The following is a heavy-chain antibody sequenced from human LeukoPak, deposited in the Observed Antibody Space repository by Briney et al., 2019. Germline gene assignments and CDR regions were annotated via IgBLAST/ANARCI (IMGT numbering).Heavy chain of an antibody. CDR1: GFTFSSYW. D-gene: IGHD6-6*01. CDR2: IKQDGSEK. Sequence: GGSLRLSCAASGFTFSSYWMSWVRQAPGKGPEWVANIKQDGSEKYYVDSVKGRFTISRDNAKNSLYLQMNSLRAEDTAEYYCARDKGIAARPFSWDYYYYGMDVWGQGTTVTVSS. CDR3: ARDKGIAARPFSWDYYYYGMDV. J-gene: IGHJ6*02. V-gene: IGHV3-7*01.